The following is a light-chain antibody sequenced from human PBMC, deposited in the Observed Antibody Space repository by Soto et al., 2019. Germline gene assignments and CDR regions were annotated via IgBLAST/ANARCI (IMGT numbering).Light chain of an antibody. J-gene: IGLJ2*01. CDR3: RSYTGSNIGPVV. CDR2: EVT. V-gene: IGLV2-8*01. Sequence: QSALTQPPSASGSPGQSVTISCIGSSSDVGGYNYVSWYQHHPGKVPKLMIYEVTRRPSGVPDRFSGSKSGNTASLTVSGVQAEDEAMYYCRSYTGSNIGPVVFGGGTKLTVL. CDR1: SSDVGGYNY.